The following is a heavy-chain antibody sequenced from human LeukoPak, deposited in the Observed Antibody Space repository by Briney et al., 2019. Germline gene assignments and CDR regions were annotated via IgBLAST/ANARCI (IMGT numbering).Heavy chain of an antibody. Sequence: PGGSLRLSCAASGFTFSTYAMTWVRQAPGKGLEWVSPISGSGGRTYSPDSVRGRFTISRDNSKNTLYLQMNSLRAEDTALYYCAKGSYYSGSGSFSQYGWFDPWGQGTLVTVSS. J-gene: IGHJ5*02. CDR2: ISGSGGRT. CDR1: GFTFSTYA. V-gene: IGHV3-23*01. CDR3: AKGSYYSGSGSFSQYGWFDP. D-gene: IGHD3-10*01.